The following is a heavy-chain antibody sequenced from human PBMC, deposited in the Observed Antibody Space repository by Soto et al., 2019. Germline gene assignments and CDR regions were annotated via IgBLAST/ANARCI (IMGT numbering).Heavy chain of an antibody. D-gene: IGHD4-17*01. CDR2: IGAYNGNT. J-gene: IGHJ4*02. V-gene: IGHV1-18*01. CDR1: GYTFTSYG. CDR3: ARVRLTTVTREWMHFDY. Sequence: QVQLVQSGAEVKKPGASVKVSCKASGYTFTSYGISWVRQAPGQGLEWMGWIGAYNGNTNYAQKLQGRVTMTTDTSTSTAYMELRSLRSDDTAVYYCARVRLTTVTREWMHFDYWGQGTLVTVSS.